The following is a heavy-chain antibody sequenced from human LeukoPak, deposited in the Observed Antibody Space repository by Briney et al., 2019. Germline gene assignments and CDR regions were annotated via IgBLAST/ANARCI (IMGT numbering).Heavy chain of an antibody. Sequence: PGGPLRLSCAASGFTFSSFGMYWVRQTSGSGLEWVAGLTGSGGTTYHAASVEGRFTISRDNSKNTLYLQMNSLRAEDTAVYYCAKGHTVTSNLDYWGQGTLVTVSS. D-gene: IGHD4-17*01. CDR1: GFTFSSFG. CDR3: AKGHTVTSNLDY. V-gene: IGHV3-23*01. CDR2: LTGSGGTT. J-gene: IGHJ4*02.